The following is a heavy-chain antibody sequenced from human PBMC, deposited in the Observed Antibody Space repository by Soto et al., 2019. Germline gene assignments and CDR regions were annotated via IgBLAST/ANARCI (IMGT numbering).Heavy chain of an antibody. V-gene: IGHV3-53*02. CDR3: ARDNSMLGAPFHY. CDR2: IYTDGGT. CDR1: GFTVSNNY. J-gene: IGHJ4*02. Sequence: EVQLVETGGGLIQPGGSLRLSCAASGFTVSNNYMTWVRQAPGKGLEWVSVIYTDGGTYYGDSVKGRFTISRDTSKNTLSLQMTSLRADDTAVYYCARDNSMLGAPFHYWGQGTLVTVSS. D-gene: IGHD3-16*01.